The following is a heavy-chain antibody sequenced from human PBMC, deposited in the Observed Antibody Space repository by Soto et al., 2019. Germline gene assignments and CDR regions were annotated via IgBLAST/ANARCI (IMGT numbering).Heavy chain of an antibody. J-gene: IGHJ6*02. CDR3: ARSQGGSSSLDIYYYYYSGMDV. Sequence: QVQLVQSGAEVKTPGSSVKVSCKAPGGTFSSYAISWVRQAPGQGLEWMGGIIPIFGTAKYAQKFQGRVKITADESTSTGYMELRSLRSEATAVYYCARSQGGSSSLDIYYYYYSGMDVWGQGTTVTVSS. CDR1: GGTFSSYA. CDR2: IIPIFGTA. V-gene: IGHV1-69*01. D-gene: IGHD2-15*01.